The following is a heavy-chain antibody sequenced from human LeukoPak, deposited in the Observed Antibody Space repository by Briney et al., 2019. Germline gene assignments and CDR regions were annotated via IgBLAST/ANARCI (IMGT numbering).Heavy chain of an antibody. J-gene: IGHJ6*02. Sequence: PSGTLSLTCTVSGGSISSGGYYWSWIRQHPGKGLEWIGYIYDSGSTYYNPSLKSRVTISLDTSKNQFSLKLSSVTAADTAVYYCARDRYYYGMDVWGQGTTVTVSS. CDR2: IYDSGST. V-gene: IGHV4-31*03. D-gene: IGHD1-14*01. CDR1: GGSISSGGYY. CDR3: ARDRYYYGMDV.